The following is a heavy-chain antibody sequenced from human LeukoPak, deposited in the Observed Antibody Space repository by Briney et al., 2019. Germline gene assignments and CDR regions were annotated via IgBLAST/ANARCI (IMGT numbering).Heavy chain of an antibody. CDR2: IHYTGSA. D-gene: IGHD5-24*01. CDR3: AGSYSARARIASPAY. J-gene: IGHJ4*02. CDR1: GGSTSVAF. V-gene: IGHV4-59*08. Sequence: PPETLSDTPAQSGGSTSVAFRCWVRQPPGKGLEWVGYIHYTGSAKYNPSLTSRVTMSVDTSKNQFSLMLTSVSAADTAVSYCAGSYSARARIASPAYWGRGTMVAVSS.